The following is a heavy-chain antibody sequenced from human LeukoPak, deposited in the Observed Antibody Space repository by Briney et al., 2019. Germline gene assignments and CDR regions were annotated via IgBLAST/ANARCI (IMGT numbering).Heavy chain of an antibody. CDR3: ARHNQVTVTTSSYTYPMDV. V-gene: IGHV4-4*07. CDR1: GGSISSYY. CDR2: IYTSGST. D-gene: IGHD4-11*01. Sequence: SETLSLTCTVSGGSISSYYWSWIRQPAGKGLEWIGRIYTSGSTNYNPSLKSRVTMSVDTSKSQVSLKLSSVTAADTAVYYCARHNQVTVTTSSYTYPMDVWGQGTTVSVSS. J-gene: IGHJ6*02.